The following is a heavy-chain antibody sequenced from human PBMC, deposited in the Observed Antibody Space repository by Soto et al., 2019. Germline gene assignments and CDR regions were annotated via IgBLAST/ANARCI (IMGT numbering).Heavy chain of an antibody. CDR2: IIPIFGTA. Sequence: SVKVSCKASGGTFSSYAISWVRQAPGQGLEWMGGIIPIFGTANYAQKFQGRVTITADESTSTAYMELSSLSSEDTAVYYCASARGGLGTVIDRGLDEYFQHWGQGTLVTVSS. CDR1: GGTFSSYA. J-gene: IGHJ1*01. CDR3: ASARGGLGTVIDRGLDEYFQH. V-gene: IGHV1-69*13. D-gene: IGHD1-1*01.